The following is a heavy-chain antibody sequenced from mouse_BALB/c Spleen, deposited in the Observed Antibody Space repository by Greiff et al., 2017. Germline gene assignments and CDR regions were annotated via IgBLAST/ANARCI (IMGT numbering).Heavy chain of an antibody. CDR1: GFTFSSYA. CDR2: ISSGGSYT. D-gene: IGHD1-1*01. V-gene: IGHV5-9-4*01. J-gene: IGHJ3*01. CDR3: ASSGSSRSWFAY. Sequence: EVHLVESGGGLVKPGGSLKLSCAASGFTFSSYAMSWVRQSPEKRLEWVAEISSGGSYTYYPDTVTGRFTISRDNAKNTLYLEMSSLRSEDTAMYYCASSGSSRSWFAYWGQGTLVTVSA.